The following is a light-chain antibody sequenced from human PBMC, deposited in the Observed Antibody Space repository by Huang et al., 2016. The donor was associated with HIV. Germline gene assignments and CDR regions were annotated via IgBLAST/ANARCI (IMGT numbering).Light chain of an antibody. CDR2: ATS. CDR1: QAISRY. Sequence: DIPMTQSPSSVSASVGVRVSISGRASQAISRYLAWYQQTPVKAPKLLILATSTLQSGVPARCSGSGSGTDFTLTISSLQPEDFATYYCQEANSFPPRVTFGPGTKVHIK. CDR3: QEANSFPPRVT. V-gene: IGKV1-12*01. J-gene: IGKJ3*01.